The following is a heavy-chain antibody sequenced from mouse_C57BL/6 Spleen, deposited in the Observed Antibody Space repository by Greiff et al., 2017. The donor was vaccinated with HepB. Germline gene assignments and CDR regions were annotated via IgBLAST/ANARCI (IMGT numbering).Heavy chain of an antibody. J-gene: IGHJ2*01. CDR3: ARRDYGSSYYFDY. CDR2: IYPRSGNT. V-gene: IGHV1-81*01. CDR1: GYTFTSYG. Sequence: QVQLQQSGAELARPGASVKLSCKASGYTFTSYGISWVKQRTGQGLEWIGEIYPRSGNTYYNEKFKGKATLTADKSSSTAYMGLRSLTSEDSAVYFCARRDYGSSYYFDYWGQGTTLTVSS. D-gene: IGHD1-1*01.